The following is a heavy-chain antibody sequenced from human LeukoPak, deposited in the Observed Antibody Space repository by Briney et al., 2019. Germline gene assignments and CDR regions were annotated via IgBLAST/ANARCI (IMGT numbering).Heavy chain of an antibody. V-gene: IGHV4-59*01. J-gene: IGHJ6*03. CDR1: GGSISSYY. CDR3: ARTEASNSYYYYYYMDV. Sequence: SSETLSLTCTVSGGSISSYYWSWLRQPPGKGLEWIGYIYYSGSTNYNPSLKSRVTISVDTSKNQFSLKLSSVTAADTAVYYCARTEASNSYYYYYYMDVWGKGTTVTVSS. D-gene: IGHD4-11*01. CDR2: IYYSGST.